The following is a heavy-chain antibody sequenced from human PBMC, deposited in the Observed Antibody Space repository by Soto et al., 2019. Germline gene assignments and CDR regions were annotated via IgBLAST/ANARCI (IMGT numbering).Heavy chain of an antibody. CDR3: ARDPGEYSESYLYFQH. D-gene: IGHD1-26*01. J-gene: IGHJ1*01. V-gene: IGHV3-33*01. Sequence: PGGSLRLSCAASGFTFSSYGMHWVRQAPGKGLEWVAVIWYDGSNKYYADSVKGRFTISRDNSKNTLFLQMNSLRAEDTAVYYCARDPGEYSESYLYFQHWGQGTLVTVSS. CDR2: IWYDGSNK. CDR1: GFTFSSYG.